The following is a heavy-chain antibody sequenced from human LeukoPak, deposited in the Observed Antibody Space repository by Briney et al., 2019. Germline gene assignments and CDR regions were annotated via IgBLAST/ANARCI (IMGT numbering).Heavy chain of an antibody. V-gene: IGHV3-9*01. CDR3: AKNSRYSYGPLDY. J-gene: IGHJ4*02. CDR1: GFTFDDYA. Sequence: GGSLRLSCAASGFTFDDYAMHWVRQAPGKGLEWVSGISWNSSSIGYADSVKGRFTISRDNAKNSLYLQMNSLRAEDTALYYCAKNSRYSYGPLDYWGQGTLVTVSS. D-gene: IGHD5-18*01. CDR2: ISWNSSSI.